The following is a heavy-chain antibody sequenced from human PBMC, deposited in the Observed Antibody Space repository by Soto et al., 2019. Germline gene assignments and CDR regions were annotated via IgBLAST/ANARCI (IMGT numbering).Heavy chain of an antibody. CDR1: GGTFSSYA. V-gene: IGHV1-69*13. Sequence: GASVKVSCKASGGTFSSYAISWVRQAPGQGLEWMGGIIPIFGTANYAQKFQGRVTITADESTSTAYMELSSLRSEDTAVYYCARIDCSGGSCYFLPGAWGQGTLVTVSS. CDR2: IIPIFGTA. J-gene: IGHJ5*02. CDR3: ARIDCSGGSCYFLPGA. D-gene: IGHD2-15*01.